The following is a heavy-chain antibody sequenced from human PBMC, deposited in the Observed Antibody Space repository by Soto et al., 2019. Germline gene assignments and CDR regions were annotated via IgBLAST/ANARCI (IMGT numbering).Heavy chain of an antibody. CDR2: IYYSGST. V-gene: IGHV4-31*02. CDR3: ARDGAAAGPRNWFDP. Sequence: WTWIRQHPGKGLEWIGYIYYSGSTYYNPSLKSRLTISVDPSKNQFSLKLTSVTAADTAVYYCARDGAAAGPRNWFDPWGRGTLVTVSS. D-gene: IGHD6-13*01. J-gene: IGHJ5*02.